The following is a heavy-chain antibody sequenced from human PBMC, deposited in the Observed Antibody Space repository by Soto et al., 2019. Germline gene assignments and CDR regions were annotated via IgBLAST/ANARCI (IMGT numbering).Heavy chain of an antibody. D-gene: IGHD6-13*01. V-gene: IGHV4-39*02. CDR3: ARLRPGYTRRGHDY. CDR2: IYYSGSA. Sequence: PSETLSLTCTVSGGSISSKSYYWGWIRQPPGKGLECIGSIYYSGSAYYNPSLKSRVTISVDTSKNHFSLELSSVTAADTAVYYSARLRPGYTRRGHDYWGQGTQVTVSS. J-gene: IGHJ4*02. CDR1: GGSISSKSYY.